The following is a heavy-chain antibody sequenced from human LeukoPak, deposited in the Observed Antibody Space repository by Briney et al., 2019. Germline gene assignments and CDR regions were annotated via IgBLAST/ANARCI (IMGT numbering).Heavy chain of an antibody. J-gene: IGHJ4*02. CDR2: ISGSGGST. V-gene: IGHV3-23*01. CDR3: GVATVFGFYYFDY. Sequence: GSLRLSCAASGFTFSSYAMSWVRQAPGKGLEWFSVISGSGGSTYYSDSVKGRFTISRDNSKNTLYLQMNSLRAEDTAVYYCGVATVFGFYYFDYWGQGTLVTVSS. CDR1: GFTFSSYA. D-gene: IGHD5-12*01.